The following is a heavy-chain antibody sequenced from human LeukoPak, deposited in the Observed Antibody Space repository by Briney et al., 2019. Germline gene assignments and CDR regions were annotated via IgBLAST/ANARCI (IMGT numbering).Heavy chain of an antibody. J-gene: IGHJ4*02. D-gene: IGHD6-19*01. CDR2: IYYSGST. CDR3: ARGRKGWPFDY. V-gene: IGHV4-39*07. CDR1: GGSISSSSYC. Sequence: SETLSLTCTVSGGSISSSSYCWGWIRQPPGKGLEWIGSIYYSGSTYYNPSLKSRVTISVDTSKNQFSLKLSSVTAADTAVYYCARGRKGWPFDYWGQGTLVTVSS.